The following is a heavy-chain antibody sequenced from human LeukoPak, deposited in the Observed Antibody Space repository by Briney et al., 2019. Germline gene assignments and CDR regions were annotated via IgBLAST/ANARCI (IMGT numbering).Heavy chain of an antibody. Sequence: PSETLSLTCTVSGGSISSSGYYWGWIRQPPGKGLEWIGSIYYSGATYYNPSLKSRVSISVDTSKNQFSLKLSSVTAAGTAVYYCARQFYGSDVFEIWGQGTMVTVSS. V-gene: IGHV4-39*01. CDR2: IYYSGAT. J-gene: IGHJ3*02. CDR1: GGSISSSGYY. D-gene: IGHD4-17*01. CDR3: ARQFYGSDVFEI.